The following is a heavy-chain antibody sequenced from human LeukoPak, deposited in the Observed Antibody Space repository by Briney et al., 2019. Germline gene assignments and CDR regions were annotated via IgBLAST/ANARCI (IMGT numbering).Heavy chain of an antibody. J-gene: IGHJ4*02. Sequence: SETLSPTCTVSGGSVSSGSYYWSWIRQPPGKGLEWIGYIYYSGSTNYNPSLKSRVTISVDTSKNQFSLKLSSVTAADTAVYYCARVMRTAKNVLDYWGQGTLVTVSS. CDR2: IYYSGST. V-gene: IGHV4-61*01. D-gene: IGHD3-10*02. CDR1: GGSVSSGSYY. CDR3: ARVMRTAKNVLDY.